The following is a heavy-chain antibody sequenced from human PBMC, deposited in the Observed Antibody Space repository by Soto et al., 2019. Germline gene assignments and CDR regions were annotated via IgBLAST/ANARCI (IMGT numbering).Heavy chain of an antibody. V-gene: IGHV3-23*01. D-gene: IGHD2-15*01. CDR3: AKSSSYSLFFDY. Sequence: GGTLRLSCAASGFTFSSYAMSWVRQAPGKGLEWVSAISGSGGSTYYADSVKGRFTISRDNSKNTLYLQMNSLRAEDTAVYYCAKSSSYSLFFDYWGQGTLVTVSS. CDR1: GFTFSSYA. J-gene: IGHJ4*02. CDR2: ISGSGGST.